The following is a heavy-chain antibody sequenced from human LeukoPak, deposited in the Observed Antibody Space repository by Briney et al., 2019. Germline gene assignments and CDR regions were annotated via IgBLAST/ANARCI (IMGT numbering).Heavy chain of an antibody. Sequence: SETLSLTCTVSGGSISSYYWSWIRQPPGKGLEWIGYIYYSGGTNYNPSLKSRVTISVDTSKNQFSLKLSSVTAADTAVYYCARSTIFGVDSKGLSEGFDPWGQGTLVTVSS. CDR2: IYYSGGT. D-gene: IGHD3-3*01. J-gene: IGHJ5*02. V-gene: IGHV4-59*08. CDR3: ARSTIFGVDSKGLSEGFDP. CDR1: GGSISSYY.